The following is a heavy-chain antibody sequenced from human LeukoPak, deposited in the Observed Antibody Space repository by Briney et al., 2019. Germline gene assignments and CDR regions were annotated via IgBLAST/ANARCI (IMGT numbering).Heavy chain of an antibody. CDR2: INQDGSEK. D-gene: IGHD4-23*01. CDR3: AREAGGNEVFDY. J-gene: IGHJ4*02. Sequence: GGSPRLSCAASGFTFSNYGMSWVRQAPGKGLEWVASINQDGSEKYYVDSVKGRFTISRDNAQNSLYLQMNSLRAGDTAVYYCAREAGGNEVFDYWGQGTLVTVSS. V-gene: IGHV3-7*01. CDR1: GFTFSNYG.